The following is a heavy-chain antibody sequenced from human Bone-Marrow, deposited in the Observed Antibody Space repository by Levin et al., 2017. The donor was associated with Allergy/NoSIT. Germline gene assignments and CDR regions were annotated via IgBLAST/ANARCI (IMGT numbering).Heavy chain of an antibody. CDR1: GFTFSSYS. CDR2: ISSSSSYI. CDR3: ARDYYDSSGYYYEGVFDY. D-gene: IGHD3-22*01. Sequence: GESLKISCAASGFTFSSYSMNWVRQAPGKGLEWVSSISSSSSYIYYADSVKGRFTISRDNAKNSLYLQMNSLRAEDTAVYYCARDYYDSSGYYYEGVFDYWGQGTLVTVSS. V-gene: IGHV3-21*01. J-gene: IGHJ4*02.